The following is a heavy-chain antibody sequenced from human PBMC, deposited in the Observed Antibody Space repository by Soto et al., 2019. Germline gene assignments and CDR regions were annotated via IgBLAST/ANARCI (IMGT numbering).Heavy chain of an antibody. J-gene: IGHJ5*02. V-gene: IGHV4-61*01. CDR2: IYYSGTT. CDR1: GGPLSSGSYY. CDR3: ARAASPYFALLSAFHP. D-gene: IGHD3-9*01. Sequence: PSETLSLTCTVSGGPLSSGSYYWSWIRQSPGQGLEWIGYIYYSGTTKYNPSLKSRVSISVDTSKNQFSLRLTSLSAADTAVYYCARAASPYFALLSAFHPWGQGTLVT.